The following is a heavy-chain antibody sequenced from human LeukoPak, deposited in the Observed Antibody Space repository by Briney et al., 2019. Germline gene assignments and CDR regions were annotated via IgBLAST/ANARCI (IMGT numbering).Heavy chain of an antibody. Sequence: PGGSLRLSCAASGFTVSTDHMSWVRQAPGKGLEWVAIISYDGSNNYYADSVKGRFTISRDNSKNTLYLQMNSLRAEDTAVYYCAKEWPWEYFYYGMNVWGQGTTVTVSS. CDR2: ISYDGSNN. V-gene: IGHV3-30*18. J-gene: IGHJ6*02. D-gene: IGHD1-26*01. CDR1: GFTVSTDH. CDR3: AKEWPWEYFYYGMNV.